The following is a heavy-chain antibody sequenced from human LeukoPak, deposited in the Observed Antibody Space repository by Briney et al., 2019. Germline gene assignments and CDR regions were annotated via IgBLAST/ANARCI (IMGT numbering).Heavy chain of an antibody. J-gene: IGHJ4*02. CDR1: GYSFTSYW. D-gene: IGHD4-17*01. CDR2: IYPADSDT. CDR3: ARTTVSTTYFDY. V-gene: IGHV5-51*01. Sequence: GESLKISCKGSGYSFTSYWTGWVRLLPGKGLEWMGIIYPADSDTRYSPSFQGQVTISPDKSLNTAYLQWNSLEASDTAMYYCARTTVSTTYFDYWGQGSLVTVSS.